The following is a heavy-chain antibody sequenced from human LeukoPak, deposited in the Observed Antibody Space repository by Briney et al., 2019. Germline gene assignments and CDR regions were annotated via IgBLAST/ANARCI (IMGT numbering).Heavy chain of an antibody. V-gene: IGHV3-21*01. D-gene: IGHD6-19*01. CDR2: ISSSSSYI. J-gene: IGHJ4*02. Sequence: GGSLRLSCAASGFTFSSYSMNWVRQAPGKGLEWVSSISSSSSYIYYADSVKGRFTISRDNAKNSLYLQMNSLRAEDTAVYYCARWSTDSGRQYWGQGTLVTVSS. CDR3: ARWSTDSGRQY. CDR1: GFTFSSYS.